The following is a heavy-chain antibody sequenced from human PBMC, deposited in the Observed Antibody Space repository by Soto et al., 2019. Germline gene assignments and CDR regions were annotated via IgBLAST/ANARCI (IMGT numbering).Heavy chain of an antibody. J-gene: IGHJ4*02. V-gene: IGHV3-30-3*01. D-gene: IGHD4-17*01. CDR3: ARTPASTVTTPYFDY. Sequence: QVQLVESGGGVVQPGRSLRLSCAASGFTFSSYAIHWVRQAPGEGLEWVAVISYDGSNKYYADSVKGRFTISRDNSKNTLYLQMNSLRAEDTAVYYCARTPASTVTTPYFDYWGQGTLVTVSS. CDR2: ISYDGSNK. CDR1: GFTFSSYA.